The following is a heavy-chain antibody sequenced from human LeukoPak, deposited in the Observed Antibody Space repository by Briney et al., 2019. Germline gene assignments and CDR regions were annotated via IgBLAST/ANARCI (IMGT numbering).Heavy chain of an antibody. D-gene: IGHD5-18*01. Sequence: ASVMVSCKASGYTFTSYYIHWMRQAPGQGLEWMGVIDPSGGSRSFAQKFQGRVTMTRDTSTSTVYMALSSLRSEDTAVYYCANDDTAIGPFDYWGQGTLVTVSS. CDR3: ANDDTAIGPFDY. V-gene: IGHV1-46*01. CDR2: IDPSGGSR. CDR1: GYTFTSYY. J-gene: IGHJ4*02.